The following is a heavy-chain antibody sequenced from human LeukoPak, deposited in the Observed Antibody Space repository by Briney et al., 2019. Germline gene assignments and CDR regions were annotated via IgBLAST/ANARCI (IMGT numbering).Heavy chain of an antibody. CDR2: ISCSSDHK. V-gene: IGHV3-21*03. CDR1: GFTFRYYN. J-gene: IGHJ3*02. Sequence: GDSLRHSCAASGFTFRYYNMNWVRPAPGKGLELVSAISCSSDHKYYADPVKGRFTISRDNAENALYLQMSSLRVEDTAVFYCVRAWGGGSYSDAFDIWGQGTMVSVSS. D-gene: IGHD1-26*01. CDR3: VRAWGGGSYSDAFDI.